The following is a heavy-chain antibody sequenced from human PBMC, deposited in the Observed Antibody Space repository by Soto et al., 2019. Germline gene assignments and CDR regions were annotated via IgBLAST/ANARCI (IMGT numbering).Heavy chain of an antibody. V-gene: IGHV3-15*01. D-gene: IGHD3-10*01. CDR3: TTEPRITMVRGVLETRTRDY. CDR1: GFTFSNAW. Sequence: GGSLRLSCAASGFTFSNAWMSWVRQAPGKGLEWVGRIKSKTDGGTTDYAAPVKGRFTISRDDSKNTLYLQMNSLKTEDTAVYYCTTEPRITMVRGVLETRTRDYWGQGTLVTVSS. J-gene: IGHJ4*02. CDR2: IKSKTDGGTT.